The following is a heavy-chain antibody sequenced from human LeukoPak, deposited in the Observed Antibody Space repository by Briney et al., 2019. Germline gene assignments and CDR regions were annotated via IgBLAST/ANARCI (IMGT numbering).Heavy chain of an antibody. V-gene: IGHV4-59*01. Sequence: PSETLSLTCTVSGGSISSYYWSWIQQPPGKGLEWIGCIYYSGSTNYNPSLKSRVTISVDTSKNQFSLKLSSVTAADTAVYYCARVVAAAGTSLSYYMDVWGKGTTVTVSS. J-gene: IGHJ6*03. CDR1: GGSISSYY. CDR2: IYYSGST. CDR3: ARVVAAAGTSLSYYMDV. D-gene: IGHD6-13*01.